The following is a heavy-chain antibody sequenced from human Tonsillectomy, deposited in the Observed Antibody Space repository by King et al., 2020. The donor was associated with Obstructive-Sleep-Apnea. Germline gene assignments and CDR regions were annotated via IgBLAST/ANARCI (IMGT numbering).Heavy chain of an antibody. D-gene: IGHD5-18*01. CDR3: ARLDTAMITFDP. Sequence: VQLQESGPGLVEPSETLSLTCTVSGGSINFYYWSWIRQPPGKGLEWIGYIYYSGSTNSNPSLKSRVTISVDTSKNQFSLKLTSVTAADTAVYYCARLDTAMITFDPWGQGTLVTVSS. V-gene: IGHV4-59*08. J-gene: IGHJ5*02. CDR1: GGSINFYY. CDR2: IYYSGST.